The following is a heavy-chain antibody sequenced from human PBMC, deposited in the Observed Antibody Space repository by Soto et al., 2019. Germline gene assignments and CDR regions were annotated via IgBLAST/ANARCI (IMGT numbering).Heavy chain of an antibody. Sequence: SETLSLTCTVPGGSISSSSYYWGWIRQPPGKGLEWIGSIYYSGSTYYNPSLKSRVTISVDTSKNQFSLKLSSVTAADTAVYYCARHWENYYDSSGYYYNRFDPWGQRTLVTGSS. D-gene: IGHD3-22*01. J-gene: IGHJ5*02. CDR1: GGSISSSSYY. CDR3: ARHWENYYDSSGYYYNRFDP. V-gene: IGHV4-39*01. CDR2: IYYSGST.